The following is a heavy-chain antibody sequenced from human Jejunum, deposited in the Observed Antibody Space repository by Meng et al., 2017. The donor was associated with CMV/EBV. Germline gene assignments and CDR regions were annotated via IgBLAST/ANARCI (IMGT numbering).Heavy chain of an antibody. CDR2: IRYDGTIQ. CDR1: GFTFNNYG. CDR3: AKDWGTYCTTTTCSYYFHY. V-gene: IGHV3-30*02. Sequence: QVQLVESXXGXVQPGXXLXXXXXXAGFTFNNYGVQWVRQAPGKGLEWVAFIRYDGTIQYYADSVKGRFIISRDNSKNTVYLQMSSLRAEDTAVYYCAKDWGTYCTTTTCSYYFHYWGQGTLVTVSS. J-gene: IGHJ4*02. D-gene: IGHD2-2*01.